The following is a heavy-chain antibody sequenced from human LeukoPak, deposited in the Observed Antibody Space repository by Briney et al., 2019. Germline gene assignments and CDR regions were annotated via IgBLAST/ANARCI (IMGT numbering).Heavy chain of an antibody. V-gene: IGHV3-23*01. D-gene: IGHD3-9*01. J-gene: IGHJ4*02. Sequence: GGSLRLSCATSGLTFSSYAMSWVRQAPGEGLEWVSAISGSGGSTYYADSVKGRFTISRDNSKNTLYLQMNSLRAEDTAVYYCAKRHYDILTGYNDYWGQGTLVTVSS. CDR2: ISGSGGST. CDR1: GLTFSSYA. CDR3: AKRHYDILTGYNDY.